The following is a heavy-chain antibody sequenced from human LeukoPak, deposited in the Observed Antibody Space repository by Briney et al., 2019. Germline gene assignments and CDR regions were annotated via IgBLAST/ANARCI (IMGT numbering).Heavy chain of an antibody. CDR1: GYSFTNYW. CDR2: IYPGDSDT. CDR3: ASASLLWTIDY. V-gene: IGHV5-51*01. Sequence: GESLKISCKGSGYSFTNYWIGWVRQMPGKGLEWMGIIYPGDSDTRYSPSFQGQVTISADKSISTAYLRWSSLKASDTAVYYCASASLLWTIDYWGQGTLVTVSS. J-gene: IGHJ4*02. D-gene: IGHD2-2*01.